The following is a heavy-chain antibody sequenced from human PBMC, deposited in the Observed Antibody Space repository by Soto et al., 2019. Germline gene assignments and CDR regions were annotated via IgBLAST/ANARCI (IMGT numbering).Heavy chain of an antibody. CDR3: ARENDCAYYYGIDV. CDR2: ISSSSSYI. D-gene: IGHD1-1*01. Sequence: EVQLVESGGGLVKPGGSLRLSCAASGFTFSSYSMNWVRQAPGKGLEWVSSISSSSSYIYYADSVKGRFTISRDNAKNSLYLQMNSLRAEDTAVYYCARENDCAYYYGIDVWGQGTTVTVSS. V-gene: IGHV3-21*01. CDR1: GFTFSSYS. J-gene: IGHJ6*02.